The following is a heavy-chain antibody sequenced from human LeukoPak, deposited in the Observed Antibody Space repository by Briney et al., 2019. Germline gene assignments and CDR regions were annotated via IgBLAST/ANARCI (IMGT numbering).Heavy chain of an antibody. J-gene: IGHJ6*02. CDR2: IWYDGSNK. D-gene: IGHD2-8*01. CDR1: GFTFSSSA. CDR3: ASGGMLPYYYYYGMDV. V-gene: IGHV3-33*08. Sequence: GGSLRLSCAAYGFTFSSSAMHWVRQAPGKGLEWVAVIWYDGSNKYYADSVKGRFTISRDNSKNTLYLQMNSLRAEDTAVYYCASGGMLPYYYYYGMDVWGQGTTVTVSS.